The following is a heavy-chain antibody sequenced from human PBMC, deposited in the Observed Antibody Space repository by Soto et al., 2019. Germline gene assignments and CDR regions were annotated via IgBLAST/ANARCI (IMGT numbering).Heavy chain of an antibody. Sequence: LRLSCAASGFSFDGYAMNWVRQPPGKGLEWVSGISWNSGNIDYADSVKGRFTISRDNAKNSLYLQMNSLRAEDTALYYCVKASTYSSSQGWFDPWGQGTMVTVS. V-gene: IGHV3-9*01. CDR1: GFSFDGYA. J-gene: IGHJ5*02. D-gene: IGHD6-6*01. CDR2: ISWNSGNI. CDR3: VKASTYSSSQGWFDP.